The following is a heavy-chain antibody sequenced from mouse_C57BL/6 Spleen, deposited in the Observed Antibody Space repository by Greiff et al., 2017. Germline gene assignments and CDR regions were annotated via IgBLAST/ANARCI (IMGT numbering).Heavy chain of an antibody. V-gene: IGHV1-76*01. J-gene: IGHJ2*01. D-gene: IGHD4-1*01. CDR2: IYPGSGNT. Sequence: VKLMESGAELVRPGASVKLSCKASGYTFTDYYINWVKQRPGQGLEWIARIYPGSGNTYYNEKFKGKATLTAEKSSSTAYMQLSSLTSEDSAVYFCARESNWADYWGQGTTLTVSS. CDR3: ARESNWADY. CDR1: GYTFTDYY.